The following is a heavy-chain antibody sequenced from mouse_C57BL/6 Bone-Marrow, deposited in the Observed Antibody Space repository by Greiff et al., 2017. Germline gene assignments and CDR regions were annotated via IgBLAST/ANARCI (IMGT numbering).Heavy chain of an antibody. Sequence: VQRVESGPGLVAPSQSLSITCTVSGFSFTSYGVSWVRQPPGKGLEWLGVIWGDGSTNDHSALISRLSISKDNSKSQVFLKLNSLQTDDTATYYCGLRCSMDYWGQGTSGTVSS. V-gene: IGHV2-3*01. CDR1: GFSFTSYG. CDR3: GLRCSMDY. J-gene: IGHJ4*01. D-gene: IGHD1-1*01. CDR2: IWGDGST.